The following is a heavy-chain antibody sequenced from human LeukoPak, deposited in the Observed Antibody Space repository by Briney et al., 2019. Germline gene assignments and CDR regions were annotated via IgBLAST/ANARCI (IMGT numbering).Heavy chain of an antibody. D-gene: IGHD2-15*01. CDR3: ARDRAAAYYYYYGMDV. J-gene: IGHJ6*02. Sequence: GGSLRLSCAASGFTFSSYAMHWVRQAPGKGLEWVAVISYDGSNKYYADSVKGRFTISRDNSKNTLYLQMNSLRAEATAVYYCARDRAAAYYYYYGMDVWGQGTTVTVSS. CDR1: GFTFSSYA. V-gene: IGHV3-30*04. CDR2: ISYDGSNK.